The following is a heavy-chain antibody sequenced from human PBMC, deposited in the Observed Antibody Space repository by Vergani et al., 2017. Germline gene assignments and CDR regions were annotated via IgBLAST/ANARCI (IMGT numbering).Heavy chain of an antibody. Sequence: QVQLQESGPGLVKPSETLSLTCTVSGGSISSYYWSWIRQPPGKGLEWIEYIYYSGSTNYNPSLKSRVTIAVDTSKNQFSLKLSSVTAADTAVYYCAREHSSTYFDYWGQGTLVTVSS. CDR3: AREHSSTYFDY. CDR2: IYYSGST. J-gene: IGHJ4*02. CDR1: GGSISSYY. V-gene: IGHV4-59*01. D-gene: IGHD6-19*01.